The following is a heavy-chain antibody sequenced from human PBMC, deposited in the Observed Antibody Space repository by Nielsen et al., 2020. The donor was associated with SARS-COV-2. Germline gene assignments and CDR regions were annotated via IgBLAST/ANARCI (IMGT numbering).Heavy chain of an antibody. V-gene: IGHV5-10-1*01. Sequence: GGSLRLSCKGSGYSFTSYWISWVRQMPGKGLEWMGRIDPSDSYTNYSPSFQGHVTISADKSISTAYLQWSSLKASDTAMYYCARRVTMVRGVISDWFDPWGQGTLVTVSS. CDR2: IDPSDSYT. CDR3: ARRVTMVRGVISDWFDP. CDR1: GYSFTSYW. D-gene: IGHD3-10*01. J-gene: IGHJ5*02.